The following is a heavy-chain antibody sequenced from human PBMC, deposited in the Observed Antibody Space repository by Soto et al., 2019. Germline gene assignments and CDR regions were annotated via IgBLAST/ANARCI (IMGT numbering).Heavy chain of an antibody. Sequence: GGSLRLSCAASGFTFSSYGMHWVRQAPGKGLEWVAVIWYDGSNKYYADSVKGRFTISRDNSKNTLYLQINSLRAEDTAVYYCARTELGGVWGSYRSSIDYWGQGTLVTVSS. V-gene: IGHV3-33*01. CDR1: GFTFSSYG. CDR3: ARTELGGVWGSYRSSIDY. J-gene: IGHJ4*02. CDR2: IWYDGSNK. D-gene: IGHD3-16*02.